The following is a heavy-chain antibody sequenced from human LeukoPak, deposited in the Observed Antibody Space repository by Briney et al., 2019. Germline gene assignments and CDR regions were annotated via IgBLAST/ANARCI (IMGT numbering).Heavy chain of an antibody. CDR2: IIPIFGTA. V-gene: IGHV1-69*05. J-gene: IGHJ5*02. D-gene: IGHD3-3*01. CDR1: GGTFSSYA. Sequence: SVKVSCKASGGTFSSYAISWVRQAPGQGLEWMGGIIPIFGTANYAQKFQGRVTITTDESTSTAYMELSSLRSEDTAVYYCAREEFYDFWSGSHKFDPWGQGTLVTVSS. CDR3: AREEFYDFWSGSHKFDP.